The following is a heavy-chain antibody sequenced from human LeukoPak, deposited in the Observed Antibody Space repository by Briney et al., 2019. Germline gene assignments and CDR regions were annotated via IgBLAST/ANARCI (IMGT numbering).Heavy chain of an antibody. J-gene: IGHJ4*02. CDR1: GFTFSSYG. Sequence: GGSLRLSCAASGFTFSSYGMHWVRQAPGKGLEWVAVISYDGSNKYYADSVKGRFTISRDNAKNSLYLQMNSLRAEDTALYYCARRITMVRGHFDYWGQGTLVTVSS. D-gene: IGHD3-10*01. V-gene: IGHV3-30*03. CDR2: ISYDGSNK. CDR3: ARRITMVRGHFDY.